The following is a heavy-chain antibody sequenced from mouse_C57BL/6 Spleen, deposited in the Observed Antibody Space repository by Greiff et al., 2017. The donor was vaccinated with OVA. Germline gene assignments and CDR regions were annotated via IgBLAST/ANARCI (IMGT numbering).Heavy chain of an antibody. CDR2: IDPANGNT. J-gene: IGHJ2*01. V-gene: IGHV14-3*01. CDR3: ARYSYCYFCYFDY. D-gene: IGHD1-1*01. Sequence: VQLQQSVAELVRPGASVKLSCTASGFNIKNTYMHWVKQRPEQGLEWIGRIDPANGNTKYAAKFKGTATITAATSSNNAYLQLSSLTSEDTAIYYFARYSYCYFCYFDYWGQGTTLTVSS. CDR1: GFNIKNTY.